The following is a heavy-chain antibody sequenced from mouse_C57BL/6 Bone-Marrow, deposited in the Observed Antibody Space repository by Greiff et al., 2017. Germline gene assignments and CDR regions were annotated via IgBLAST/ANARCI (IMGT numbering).Heavy chain of an antibody. CDR1: GFTFSSYA. D-gene: IGHD3-1*01. CDR3: ARDRVSGGYAMDY. V-gene: IGHV5-4*01. Sequence: EVQLQESGGGLVKPGGSLKLSCAASGFTFSSYAMSWVRQTPEKRLEWVATISDGGSYTYYPDNVKGRFTISRDNAKNNLYLQMSHLKSEDTAMYYCARDRVSGGYAMDYWGQGTSVTVSS. J-gene: IGHJ4*01. CDR2: ISDGGSYT.